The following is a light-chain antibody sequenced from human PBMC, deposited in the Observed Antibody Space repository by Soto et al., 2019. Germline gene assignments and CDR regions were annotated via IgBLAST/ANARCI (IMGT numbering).Light chain of an antibody. CDR1: QSVSSY. CDR2: GAS. CDR3: QQRSSWSGIT. Sequence: EIVLTQSPATLSLSPGARAPLSCRASQSVSSYLAWYQQKPGQAPRLLIYGASNRATGIPARFSGSGSGTDFTLTISSLEPEDFAVYYCQQRSSWSGITFGQGTRLEIK. J-gene: IGKJ5*01. V-gene: IGKV3-11*01.